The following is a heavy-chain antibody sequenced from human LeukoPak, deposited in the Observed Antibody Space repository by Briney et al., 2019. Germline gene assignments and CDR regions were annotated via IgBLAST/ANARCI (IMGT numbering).Heavy chain of an antibody. Sequence: GGSLRLSCAASGFTFSSYSMNWVRQAPGKGLEWVSYISSSGSTIYYADSVKGRFTISRDNAKNSLYLQMNSLRAEDTAVYYCAREAGYDYYYYGMDVWGQGTTVTVSS. CDR3: AREAGYDYYYYGMDV. J-gene: IGHJ6*02. D-gene: IGHD2-2*01. CDR1: GFTFSSYS. CDR2: ISSSGSTI. V-gene: IGHV3-48*04.